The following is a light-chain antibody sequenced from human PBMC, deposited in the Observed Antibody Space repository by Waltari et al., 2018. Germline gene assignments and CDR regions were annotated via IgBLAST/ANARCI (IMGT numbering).Light chain of an antibody. J-gene: IGKJ1*01. V-gene: IGKV4-1*01. CDR1: QSLLYKSNNKNY. CDR3: QQYYSTPWT. CDR2: WAS. Sequence: DIVMTQSPDSLAVSLGERATINCKSSQSLLYKSNNKNYLAWYQQKPGQPPKLLIYWASTRESGVPGRFSGSGPGTDFTLTISSLQAEDVAVYYCQQYYSTPWTFGQGTKVEVK.